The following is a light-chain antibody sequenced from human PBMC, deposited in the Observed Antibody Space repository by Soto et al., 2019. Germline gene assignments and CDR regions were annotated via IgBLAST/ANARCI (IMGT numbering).Light chain of an antibody. CDR1: SRDVGAYGY. Sequence: QSALTQPASVSGSPGQSITISCTGTSRDVGAYGYVSWYLQYPDKAPQLLIYYVDHRPSGVSSRFSGSKSGNTASLTISGLQAEDEGDYYCCSYADGSIYFFGTGTKATV. CDR2: YVD. V-gene: IGLV2-14*03. CDR3: CSYADGSIYF. J-gene: IGLJ1*01.